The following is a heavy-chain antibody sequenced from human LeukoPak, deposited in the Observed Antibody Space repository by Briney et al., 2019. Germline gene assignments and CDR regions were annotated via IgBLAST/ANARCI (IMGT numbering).Heavy chain of an antibody. D-gene: IGHD6-13*01. CDR1: NYFISTGYY. V-gene: IGHV4-38-2*02. J-gene: IGHJ4*02. CDR3: ARGREGGDSSSWNY. CDR2: IFHSGTT. Sequence: SETLSLTCTVSNYFISTGYYWGWIRQPPGKGLEWIGNIFHSGTTYYNPSLKSRVTISVDTSKNQFSLKLSSVTAADTAVYYCARGREGGDSSSWNYWGQGTLVTVSS.